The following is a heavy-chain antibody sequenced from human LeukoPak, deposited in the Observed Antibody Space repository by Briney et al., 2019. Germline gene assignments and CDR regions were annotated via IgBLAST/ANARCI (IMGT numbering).Heavy chain of an antibody. Sequence: SVKVSCKASGYTFTSYDINWVRQAPGQGLEWMGGIIPIFGTANYAQKFQGRVTITTDESTSTAYMELSSLRSEDTAVYYCARERAIVGALDYWGQGTLVTVSS. J-gene: IGHJ4*02. D-gene: IGHD1-26*01. CDR3: ARERAIVGALDY. V-gene: IGHV1-69*05. CDR2: IIPIFGTA. CDR1: GYTFTSYD.